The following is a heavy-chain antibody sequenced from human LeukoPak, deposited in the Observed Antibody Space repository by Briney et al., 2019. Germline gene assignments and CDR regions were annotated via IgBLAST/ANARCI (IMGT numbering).Heavy chain of an antibody. CDR1: GYTFSNFG. Sequence: ASVKVSCKASGYTFSNFGISWVRQAPGQGLEWMGWISGNNDNPNYGQKFQGRFTVTTDSSTSTAYMELRDLRSDDTAVYYCARDGTSTDDYWGQGTLVTVSS. CDR2: ISGNNDNP. V-gene: IGHV1-18*01. J-gene: IGHJ4*02. D-gene: IGHD2-2*01. CDR3: ARDGTSTDDY.